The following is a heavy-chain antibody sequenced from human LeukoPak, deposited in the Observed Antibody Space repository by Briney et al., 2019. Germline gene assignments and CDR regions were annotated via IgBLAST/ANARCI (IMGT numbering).Heavy chain of an antibody. Sequence: VASVKVSCKASGGTFSSYAISWVRQAPGQGLEWMGGVIPIFGTANYAQKFQGRVTITADKSTSTAYMELSSLRSEDTAVYYCARDERLGELPSWGQGTLVTVSS. V-gene: IGHV1-69*06. CDR2: VIPIFGTA. D-gene: IGHD3-16*01. CDR3: ARDERLGELPS. J-gene: IGHJ5*02. CDR1: GGTFSSYA.